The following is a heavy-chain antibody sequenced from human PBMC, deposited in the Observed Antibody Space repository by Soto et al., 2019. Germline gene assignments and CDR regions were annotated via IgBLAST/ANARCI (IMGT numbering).Heavy chain of an antibody. J-gene: IGHJ3*02. V-gene: IGHV1-69*06. D-gene: IGHD3-22*01. Sequence: SVKVSCKASGGTFSSYAISWVRQAPGQGLEWMGGIIPIFGTANYAQKFQGRVTITADKSTSTAYMELSSLRSEDTAVYYCARERSSYDSRAPLNDAFDIWGQGTMVTVSS. CDR2: IIPIFGTA. CDR3: ARERSSYDSRAPLNDAFDI. CDR1: GGTFSSYA.